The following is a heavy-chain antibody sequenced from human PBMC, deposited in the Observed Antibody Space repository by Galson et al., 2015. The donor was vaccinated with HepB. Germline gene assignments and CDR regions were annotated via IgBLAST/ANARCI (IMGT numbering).Heavy chain of an antibody. CDR1: GYTFTTYG. Sequence: SVKVSCKASGYTFTTYGVSWVRQAPGQGLEWMGWISTYDGNTKYPQKLQGRVTMTTDTSTSTAYMELRSLRSDDTAVYYCAVPYRFDWPNDAFDIWGQGTMVTVSS. CDR3: AVPYRFDWPNDAFDI. V-gene: IGHV1-18*04. D-gene: IGHD3-9*01. CDR2: ISTYDGNT. J-gene: IGHJ3*02.